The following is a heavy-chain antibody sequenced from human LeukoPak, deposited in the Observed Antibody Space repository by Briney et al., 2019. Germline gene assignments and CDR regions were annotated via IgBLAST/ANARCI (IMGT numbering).Heavy chain of an antibody. CDR2: IIPIFGTA. D-gene: IGHD1-26*01. V-gene: IGHV1-69*05. CDR1: GGTFSSYA. J-gene: IGHJ4*02. CDR3: ARAIAPHSGSYLFY. Sequence: SVTVSCKASGGTFSSYAISWVRQAPGQGLEWMGRIIPIFGTANYAQKFQGRVTITTDESTSTAYMELSSLSSEDTAVYYCARAIAPHSGSYLFYWGQGTLVTVSS.